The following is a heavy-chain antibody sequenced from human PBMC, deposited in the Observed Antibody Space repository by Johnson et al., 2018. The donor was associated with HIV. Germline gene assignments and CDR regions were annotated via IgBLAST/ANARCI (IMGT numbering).Heavy chain of an antibody. CDR2: IGSAGDT. Sequence: VQLVESGGGLVQPGGSLRLSCAASGFTFSSYDMHWVRQTTGKGLEWVSAIGSAGDTYYPGSVKGRFTISRENAKNSLYLQINSLRAGDTAVYYCAAGGVPALDMWGQGTMVTVSS. CDR1: GFTFSSYD. D-gene: IGHD2-15*01. V-gene: IGHV3-13*01. J-gene: IGHJ3*02. CDR3: AAGGVPALDM.